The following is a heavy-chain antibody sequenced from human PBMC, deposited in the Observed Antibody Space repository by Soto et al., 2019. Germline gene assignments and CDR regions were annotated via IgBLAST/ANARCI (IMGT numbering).Heavy chain of an antibody. V-gene: IGHV3-74*01. J-gene: IGHJ6*02. CDR1: GVPFSNYW. CDR2: INNDGSDT. CDR3: ARDIAVAVLRGMDV. D-gene: IGHD6-19*01. Sequence: GGSLSLSCAASGVPFSNYWMHWVRQAPGKGLVWVSGINNDGSDTRYADSVKGRFTISRDNSKNTLYLQMNSLRAEDTAVYYCARDIAVAVLRGMDVWGQGTTVTVSS.